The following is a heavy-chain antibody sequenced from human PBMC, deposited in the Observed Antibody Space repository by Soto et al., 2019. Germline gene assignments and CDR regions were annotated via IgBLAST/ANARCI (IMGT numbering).Heavy chain of an antibody. J-gene: IGHJ5*02. CDR3: AIGQAAGTYRSFDP. V-gene: IGHV4-61*08. CDR2: IYSSGNT. Sequence: SQKLPVTCSVSAGSVTTPALYWTWFRQPQGKEPEWLGYIYSSGNTNYNPSLKSRITISVDTSRNLFSLTLTSVTAADTAVYYCAIGQAAGTYRSFDPWGQGPLVT. CDR1: AGSVTTPALY. D-gene: IGHD6-13*01.